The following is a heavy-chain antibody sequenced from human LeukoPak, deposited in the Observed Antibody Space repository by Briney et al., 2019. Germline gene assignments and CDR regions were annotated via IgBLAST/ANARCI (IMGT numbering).Heavy chain of an antibody. CDR3: ARDEVVVPEDMGHMD. D-gene: IGHD2-2*01. CDR2: ISYDGSNK. CDR1: GFTFSSYG. Sequence: PGGSLRLSCAASGFTFSSYGMHWVRQAPGKGLEWVAVISYDGSNKYYADSVKGRFTISRDNSKNTLYLQMNSLRAEDTAVYYCARDEVVVPEDMGHMDWGQGTLVTVSS. J-gene: IGHJ4*02. V-gene: IGHV3-30*03.